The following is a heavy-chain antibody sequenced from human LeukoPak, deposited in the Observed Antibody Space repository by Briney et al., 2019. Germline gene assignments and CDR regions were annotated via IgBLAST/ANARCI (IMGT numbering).Heavy chain of an antibody. V-gene: IGHV3-48*04. CDR3: ARDYGDYEDYYGMDV. CDR2: ISSSSSTI. CDR1: GFTFSSYW. D-gene: IGHD4-17*01. Sequence: PGGSLRLSCVASGFTFSSYWMTWVRQAPGKGLEWVSYISSSSSTIYYADSVKGRFTISRDNAKNSLYLQMSSLRAEDTAVYYCARDYGDYEDYYGMDVWGQGTTVTISS. J-gene: IGHJ6*02.